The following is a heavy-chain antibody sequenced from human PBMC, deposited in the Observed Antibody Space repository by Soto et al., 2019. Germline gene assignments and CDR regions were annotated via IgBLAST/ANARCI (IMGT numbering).Heavy chain of an antibody. D-gene: IGHD3-9*01. CDR3: AREDFLTPGPFGH. V-gene: IGHV1-69*01. J-gene: IGHJ4*02. Sequence: QVQLVQSGAEVKKTGSSVKISYAVFGCTKNNYGVSWVRQAPGQGLEWMGGILPIFGPPHYAQKFQDRLTITADETTSTIYMELTGLTSDDTAIYFCAREDFLTPGPFGHGGQGTLVTVSS. CDR1: GCTKNNYG. CDR2: ILPIFGPP.